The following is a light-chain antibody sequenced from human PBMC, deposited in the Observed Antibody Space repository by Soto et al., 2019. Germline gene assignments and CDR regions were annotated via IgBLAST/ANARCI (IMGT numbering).Light chain of an antibody. CDR1: QGIGDT. CDR3: QPYNDWPLN. V-gene: IGKV3-15*01. Sequence: EVVMRQSPATLSDSPGEGATLSCRASQGIGDTLAWYQHKPGQTPRLLIYDTSTRATGVPTRFSGSRSGAEFTLTINSLQSEDFAVYYCQPYNDWPLNFGGGTKVDIK. J-gene: IGKJ4*01. CDR2: DTS.